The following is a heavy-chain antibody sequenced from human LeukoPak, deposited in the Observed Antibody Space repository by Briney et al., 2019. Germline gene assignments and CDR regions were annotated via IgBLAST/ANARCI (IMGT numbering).Heavy chain of an antibody. CDR1: GFTFSSYA. D-gene: IGHD5-24*01. V-gene: IGHV3-64*01. CDR2: ISSNGGST. J-gene: IGHJ4*02. CDR3: ARCRDGYNSLVAYFDY. Sequence: GGSLRLSCAASGFTFSSYAMHWVRQAPGKGLEYVSAISSNGGSTYYANSVKGRFTISRDNSKNTLYLQMGSLRAEDMAVYYCARCRDGYNSLVAYFDYWGQGTLVTVSS.